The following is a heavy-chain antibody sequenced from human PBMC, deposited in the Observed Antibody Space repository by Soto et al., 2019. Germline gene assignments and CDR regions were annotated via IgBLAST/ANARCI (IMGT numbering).Heavy chain of an antibody. CDR3: TRARGWAPAGVY. D-gene: IGHD1-26*01. J-gene: IGHJ4*02. Sequence: SLILSRTATGFTFGDYVMSWFLQTPGKGLEWVGFMRSKAYGGTTEYAASVKGRFTISRDDSKSIAYLQMNSLTTEDTAVYYCTRARGWAPAGVYWGKGTMVTV. CDR2: MRSKAYGGTT. CDR1: GFTFGDYV. V-gene: IGHV3-49*03.